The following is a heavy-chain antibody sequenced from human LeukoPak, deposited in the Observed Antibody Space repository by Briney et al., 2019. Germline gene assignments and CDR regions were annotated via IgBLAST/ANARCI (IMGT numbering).Heavy chain of an antibody. V-gene: IGHV4-59*01. CDR1: GDSISSYY. J-gene: IGHJ4*02. CDR3: ARVGEMATIRD. Sequence: SETLSLTCGVSGDSISSYYWSWIRQPPGKGLEWIGYIYNSGRIHYNPSLKSRVTISVDTSKNQFSLNLSSVTAADTAVYYCARVGEMATIRDWDQGSLVTVSS. D-gene: IGHD5-24*01. CDR2: IYNSGRI.